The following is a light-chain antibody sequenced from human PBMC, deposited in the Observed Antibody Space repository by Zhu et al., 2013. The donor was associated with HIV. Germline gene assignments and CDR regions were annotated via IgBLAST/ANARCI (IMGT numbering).Light chain of an antibody. V-gene: IGKV3-15*01. CDR3: QQYKKWPPWT. Sequence: EIVMTQSPATLSVSPGERATLSCRASQGVGNNLAWYQHKPGQAPRLLVFGASTRATGIPDRFSGSGFETEFTLTISSLQSEDSAVYYCQQYKKWPPWTFGQGTKVEIK. CDR1: QGVGNN. CDR2: GAS. J-gene: IGKJ1*01.